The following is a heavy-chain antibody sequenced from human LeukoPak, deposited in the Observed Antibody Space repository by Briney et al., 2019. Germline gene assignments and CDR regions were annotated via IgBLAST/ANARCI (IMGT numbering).Heavy chain of an antibody. J-gene: IGHJ4*02. CDR3: ARGEYDFWSGYYGY. D-gene: IGHD3-3*01. Sequence: PSETLSLTCTVSGVSISSYYWSWIRQPPGKGLEWIGYIYYSGSTNYNPSLKSRVTISVDTSKNQFSLKLSSVTAADTAVYYCARGEYDFWSGYYGYWGQGTLVTVSS. CDR1: GVSISSYY. CDR2: IYYSGST. V-gene: IGHV4-59*08.